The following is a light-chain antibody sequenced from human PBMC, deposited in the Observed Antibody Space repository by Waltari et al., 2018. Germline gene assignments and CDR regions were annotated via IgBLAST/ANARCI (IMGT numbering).Light chain of an antibody. CDR1: QDINKD. J-gene: IGKJ4*01. CDR3: QKYNSVSGG. CDR2: AAS. V-gene: IGKV1-27*01. Sequence: DIQMTQSPSSLSASVGDRVTITSRASQDINKDLAWYQQKPRQVPTVLIYAASTLYFGVPSRFSGSGAGTYYTLTISSLQPEDFATYYCQKYNSVSGGVGGGTRVEIK.